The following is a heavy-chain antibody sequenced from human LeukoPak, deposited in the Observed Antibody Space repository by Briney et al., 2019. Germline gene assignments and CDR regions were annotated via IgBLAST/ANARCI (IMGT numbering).Heavy chain of an antibody. CDR2: IYYSGST. D-gene: IGHD4-17*01. V-gene: IGHV4-61*08. J-gene: IGHJ4*02. CDR3: ARDGASLDGDYYFDY. CDR1: GGSISSGGYY. Sequence: SQTLSLTCTVSGGSISSGGYYWSWIRQPPGKGLEWIGYIYYSGSTNYNPSLKSRVTISVDTSKNQFSLKLSSVTAADTAVYYCARDGASLDGDYYFDYWGQGTLVTVSS.